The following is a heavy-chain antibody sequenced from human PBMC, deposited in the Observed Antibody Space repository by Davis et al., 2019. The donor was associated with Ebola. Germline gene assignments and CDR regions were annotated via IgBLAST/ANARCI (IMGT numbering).Heavy chain of an antibody. V-gene: IGHV4-59*01. CDR3: ARDGGYCSGGSCYRGERFDY. Sequence: SETLSLTCTVSGGSISSYYWSWIRQPPGKGLEWIGYIYYSGSTNYNPSLKSRVTISVDTSKNQFSLKLSSVTAADPAVYYCARDGGYCSGGSCYRGERFDYWGQGTLVTVSS. D-gene: IGHD2-15*01. CDR1: GGSISSYY. J-gene: IGHJ4*02. CDR2: IYYSGST.